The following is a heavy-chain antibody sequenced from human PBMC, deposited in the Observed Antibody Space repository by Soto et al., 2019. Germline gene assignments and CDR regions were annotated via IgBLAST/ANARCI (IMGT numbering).Heavy chain of an antibody. CDR2: FDPEDGET. Sequence: ASVKVSCKVSGYTLTELSMHWVRQAPGKGLEWMGGFDPEDGETIYAQKFQGRVTMTEDTSTDTAYMELSSLRSEDTAVYYCATVIDPLIQLWLRPFDYWGQGTLVTVSS. D-gene: IGHD5-18*01. CDR3: ATVIDPLIQLWLRPFDY. V-gene: IGHV1-24*01. CDR1: GYTLTELS. J-gene: IGHJ4*02.